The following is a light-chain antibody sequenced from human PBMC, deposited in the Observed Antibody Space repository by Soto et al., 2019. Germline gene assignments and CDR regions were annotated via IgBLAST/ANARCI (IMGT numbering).Light chain of an antibody. Sequence: DIQMTQSPSSLSASVGDRVTITCRASQRVGSYLNWYQQKPGKAPTLLMYSASELQSGVSSRFSGSGSGTDFTLTIRNLQPEDFAVYYCQQSYNTPLTFGQGTKVEI. CDR2: SAS. CDR3: QQSYNTPLT. CDR1: QRVGSY. V-gene: IGKV1-39*01. J-gene: IGKJ1*01.